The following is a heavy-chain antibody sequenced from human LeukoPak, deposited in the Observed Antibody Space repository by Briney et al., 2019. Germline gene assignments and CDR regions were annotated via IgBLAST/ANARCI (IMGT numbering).Heavy chain of an antibody. CDR1: GGSVNGYY. Sequence: PSETLSLTCAVSGGSVNGYYWNWIRQAPGKGLEWIGFIHYSGLTVYSPSLQSRVSMSVDTSRNQFSLDLSSVTAADTALYYCARDPPEDEWNSLDSWGQGILVTVSS. D-gene: IGHD1-7*01. CDR3: ARDPPEDEWNSLDS. CDR2: IHYSGLT. J-gene: IGHJ4*02. V-gene: IGHV4-59*02.